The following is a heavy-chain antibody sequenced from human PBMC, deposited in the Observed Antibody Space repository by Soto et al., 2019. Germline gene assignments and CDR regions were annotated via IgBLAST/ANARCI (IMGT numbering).Heavy chain of an antibody. D-gene: IGHD1-1*01. Sequence: EVQLLESGGGLVQPGGSLRLSCAASGVTFNAYAMTWVRQAPGKGLAWVSAIGGSGGNRYYADSLRGRFTISRDNSKDTVDLQMSSVRVEDTAVYYCARVATDYLTSEYNWSQRILVTVAS. V-gene: IGHV3-23*01. CDR1: GVTFNAYA. CDR2: IGGSGGNR. J-gene: IGHJ4*02. CDR3: ARVATDYLTSEYN.